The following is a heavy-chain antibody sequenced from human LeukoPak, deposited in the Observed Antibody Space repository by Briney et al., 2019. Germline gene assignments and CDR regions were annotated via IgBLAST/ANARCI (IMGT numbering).Heavy chain of an antibody. J-gene: IGHJ4*02. Sequence: ASVKISCKASGYIFTNYYIHWVRQAPGQGLEWMGGIIPIFGTANYAQKFQGRVTITADESTSTAYMELSSLRSEDTAVYYCARRSPYDFWSGYYGGGYFDYWGQGTLVTVSS. D-gene: IGHD3-3*01. CDR2: IIPIFGTA. CDR1: GYIFTNYY. V-gene: IGHV1-69*13. CDR3: ARRSPYDFWSGYYGGGYFDY.